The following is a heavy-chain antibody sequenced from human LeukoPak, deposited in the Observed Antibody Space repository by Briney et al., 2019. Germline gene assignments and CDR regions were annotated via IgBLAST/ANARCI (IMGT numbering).Heavy chain of an antibody. Sequence: GASVKVSCKASGGTFSSYTISWARQAPGQGLEWMGRIIPTLGIANYAQKFQGRVTITADKSTSTAYMELSSLRSEDTAGYYCARAYYSGGYYYYYMDVWGKGTTVTVSS. CDR2: IIPTLGIA. J-gene: IGHJ6*03. V-gene: IGHV1-69*02. D-gene: IGHD3-10*01. CDR3: ARAYYSGGYYYYYMDV. CDR1: GGTFSSYT.